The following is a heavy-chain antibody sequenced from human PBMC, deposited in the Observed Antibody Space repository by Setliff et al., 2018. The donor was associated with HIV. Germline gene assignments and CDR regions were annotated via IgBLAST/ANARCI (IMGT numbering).Heavy chain of an antibody. V-gene: IGHV3-33*03. D-gene: IGHD5-12*01. CDR2: IWYDGSNK. J-gene: IGHJ5*02. CDR1: GFTFSSYG. CDR3: AKDRGQGYSGYYGCDS. Sequence: GGSLRLSCAASGFTFSSYGMHWVRQAPGKGLEWVAVIWYDGSNKYYADSVKGRFTISRDNAKNTLDLQMNSLRAEDTAVYFCAKDRGQGYSGYYGCDSWGQGTLVTVSS.